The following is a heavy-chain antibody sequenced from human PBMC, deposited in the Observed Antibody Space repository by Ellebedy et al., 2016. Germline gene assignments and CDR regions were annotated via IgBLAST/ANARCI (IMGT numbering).Heavy chain of an antibody. D-gene: IGHD3-3*02. CDR3: AREGGIFGLDY. CDR2: IWYDGSNK. J-gene: IGHJ4*02. CDR1: GFIFSRYG. Sequence: GESLKISXAASGFIFSRYGMYWVRQAPGKGLEWVAVIWYDGSNKYYADSVKGRFTISRDNSKNTLYLQMNSLRAEDTALYYCAREGGIFGLDYWGQGTLVTVSS. V-gene: IGHV3-33*07.